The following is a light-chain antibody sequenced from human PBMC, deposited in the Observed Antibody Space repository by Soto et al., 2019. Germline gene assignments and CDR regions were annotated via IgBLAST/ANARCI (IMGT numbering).Light chain of an antibody. CDR3: QKYNSAPWT. CDR1: QVISSY. J-gene: IGKJ1*01. Sequence: AIRMTQSPPSFSASTGDKVTITCRASQVISSYLAWYQQKPGKAPKLLISAASTLQSGVPSRFSGSGSGTDFTLTISCLQSEDFATYYCQKYNSAPWTFGQGTKVEIK. V-gene: IGKV1-8*01. CDR2: AAS.